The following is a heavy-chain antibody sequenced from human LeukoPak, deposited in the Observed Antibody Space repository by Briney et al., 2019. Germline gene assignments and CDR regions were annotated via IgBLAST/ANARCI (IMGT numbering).Heavy chain of an antibody. CDR2: IYYSGST. V-gene: IGHV4-59*01. Sequence: SETLSLTCTVSNSSISSDYWTWIRQPPGKGLEWIGYIYYSGSTRYNPSLESRATISLDTSRDQFSLKLTSMTAADTAVYYCARLTTRPGGIRPLIMDFWGQGTLVTVSS. CDR3: ARLTTRPGGIRPLIMDF. D-gene: IGHD3-10*01. J-gene: IGHJ4*02. CDR1: NSSISSDY.